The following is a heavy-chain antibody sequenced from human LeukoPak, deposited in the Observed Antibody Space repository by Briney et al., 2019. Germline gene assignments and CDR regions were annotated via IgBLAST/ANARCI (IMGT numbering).Heavy chain of an antibody. Sequence: PSETLSLTCTVSGGSISSYYWSWIRQPAGKGLEWIGRIYTSGSTNYNPSLKSRVTMSVDTSKNQFSLKLSSVTAADTAVYYCARGGRAITGTPNYYYYYYMDVWGKGTTVTVSS. J-gene: IGHJ6*03. CDR3: ARGGRAITGTPNYYYYYYMDV. V-gene: IGHV4-4*07. D-gene: IGHD1-20*01. CDR2: IYTSGST. CDR1: GGSISSYY.